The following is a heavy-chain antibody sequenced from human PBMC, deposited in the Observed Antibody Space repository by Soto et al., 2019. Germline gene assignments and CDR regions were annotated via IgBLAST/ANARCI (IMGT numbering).Heavy chain of an antibody. Sequence: LSLTCTVSGGSISSSSYFWGWIRQPPGKGLEWIGSIYYSGSTYYNPSLKSRVTVSVDTSKNQFSLKLNYVTAADTAVYYCARHRSDFWFDPWGQGTLVTVSS. D-gene: IGHD2-15*01. CDR3: ARHRSDFWFDP. CDR2: IYYSGST. J-gene: IGHJ5*02. V-gene: IGHV4-39*01. CDR1: GGSISSSSYF.